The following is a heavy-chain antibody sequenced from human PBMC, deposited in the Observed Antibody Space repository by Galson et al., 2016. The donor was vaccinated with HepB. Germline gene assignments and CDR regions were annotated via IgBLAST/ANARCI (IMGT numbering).Heavy chain of an antibody. CDR3: ARSSWSSGCWCSNDY. J-gene: IGHJ4*02. CDR2: IRSGSDAI. Sequence: SLRLSCAASGFTFRNHGMHWVRQAPGKGLEWVSYIRSGSDAIYYADSVKGRFTMSRDNVKNSLYLQMNSLRDEDMAVYYCARSSWSSGCWCSNDYWGQGTLVTVSS. V-gene: IGHV3-48*02. CDR1: GFTFRNHG. D-gene: IGHD6-19*01.